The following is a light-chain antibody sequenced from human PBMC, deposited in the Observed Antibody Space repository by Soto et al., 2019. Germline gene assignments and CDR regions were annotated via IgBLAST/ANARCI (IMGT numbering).Light chain of an antibody. CDR3: SSYTTSNTRQIV. V-gene: IGLV2-14*01. J-gene: IGLJ1*01. CDR2: DVS. Sequence: QSVLTQPASVSGSPGQSITISCTGTSSDVGGYNYVSWYQQHPGKAPKFMIYDVSNRPSGVSNCFSGSKSGNTASLTISGLQAEDEADYYCSSYTTSNTRQIVFGTGTKATVL. CDR1: SSDVGGYNY.